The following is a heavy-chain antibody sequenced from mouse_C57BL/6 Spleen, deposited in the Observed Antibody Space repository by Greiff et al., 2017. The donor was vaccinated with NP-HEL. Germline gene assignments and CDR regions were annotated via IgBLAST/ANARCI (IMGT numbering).Heavy chain of an antibody. CDR3: ARHAYYYGSSYPWYFDY. CDR2: FYPGSGSI. CDR1: GYTFTEYT. J-gene: IGHJ2*01. D-gene: IGHD1-1*01. V-gene: IGHV1-62-2*01. Sequence: VKLQESGAELVKPGASVKLSCKASGYTFTEYTIHWVKQRSGQGLEWIGWFYPGSGSIKYNEKFKDKATLTADKSSSTVYMELSRLTSEDSAVYFCARHAYYYGSSYPWYFDYWGQGTTLTVSS.